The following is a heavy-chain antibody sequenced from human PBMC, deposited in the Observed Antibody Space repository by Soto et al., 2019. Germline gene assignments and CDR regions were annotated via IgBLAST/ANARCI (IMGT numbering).Heavy chain of an antibody. CDR2: IYWNDDK. D-gene: IGHD6-19*01. CDR1: GFSLSTSGVG. Sequence: GSCPTLVNPTQTLTLTCTFSGFSLSTSGVGVGWIRQPPGKALEWLALIYWNDDKRYSPSLKSRLTITKDTSKNQVVLTMTNMDPVDTATYYCAHRQGLGSSGVPFDYWGQGTLVTVSS. CDR3: AHRQGLGSSGVPFDY. J-gene: IGHJ4*02. V-gene: IGHV2-5*01.